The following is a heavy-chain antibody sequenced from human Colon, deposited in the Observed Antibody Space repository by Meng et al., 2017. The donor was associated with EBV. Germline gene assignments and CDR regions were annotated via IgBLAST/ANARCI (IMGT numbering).Heavy chain of an antibody. Sequence: QRQGSGPGLVKPSGTLSLTCVVSGGSISSSYWWTWVRQSPGKGLEWIGEMYHSGTTNYNPSFKSRVTISMGKSNNQLSLKLNSVTAADTAVYYCATQESRDGHNPYWGQGTLVTVSS. D-gene: IGHD5-24*01. CDR3: ATQESRDGHNPY. J-gene: IGHJ4*02. V-gene: IGHV4-4*02. CDR2: MYHSGTT. CDR1: GGSISSSYW.